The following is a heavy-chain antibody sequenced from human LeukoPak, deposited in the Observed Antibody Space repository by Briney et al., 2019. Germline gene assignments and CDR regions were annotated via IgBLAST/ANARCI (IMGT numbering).Heavy chain of an antibody. V-gene: IGHV4-34*01. J-gene: IGHJ4*02. CDR2: INHSGST. Sequence: PSETLSLTCAVYGGSFIGYYWSWIRQSPGKGLEWIGEINHSGSTNYNPSLKSRVTISVDTSKNQFSLKLSSVTAADTAVYYCARHASSCGGDCYPIDYWGQGTLVTVSS. D-gene: IGHD2-21*02. CDR1: GGSFIGYY. CDR3: ARHASSCGGDCYPIDY.